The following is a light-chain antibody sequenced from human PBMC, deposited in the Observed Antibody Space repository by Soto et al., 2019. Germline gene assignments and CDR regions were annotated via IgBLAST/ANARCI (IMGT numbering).Light chain of an antibody. V-gene: IGKV3-15*01. CDR1: QRLSIN. Sequence: EIVMTQSPVTLSLSPGERVTLSFRASQRLSINLAWYQQRPGKAPRLLIYGASIRDTDIPARFIGSGSGTEFTLTISSLQSEDFAVYYCQQYINWPRTFGQGTKVDIK. CDR3: QQYINWPRT. J-gene: IGKJ1*01. CDR2: GAS.